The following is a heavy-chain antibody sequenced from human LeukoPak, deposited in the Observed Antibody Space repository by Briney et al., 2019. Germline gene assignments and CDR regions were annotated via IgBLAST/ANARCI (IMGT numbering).Heavy chain of an antibody. CDR2: INPSGGST. V-gene: IGHV1-46*01. D-gene: IGHD5-12*01. CDR1: GYTFTSYY. J-gene: IGHJ4*02. Sequence: ASVKVSCKASGYTFTSYYMHWVRQAPGQGLEWMGIINPSGGSTSYAQKFQGRFSMTRDTSTSTVYMELSSLGSEDTAVYYCARRGDGYNLPNDYWGQGTLVTVSS. CDR3: ARRGDGYNLPNDY.